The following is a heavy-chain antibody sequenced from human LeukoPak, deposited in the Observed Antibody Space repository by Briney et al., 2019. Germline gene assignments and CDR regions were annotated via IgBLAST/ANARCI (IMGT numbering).Heavy chain of an antibody. J-gene: IGHJ3*02. CDR1: GGSISSYY. CDR3: ARVDEAVAEGVGAFDI. CDR2: IYYSGST. V-gene: IGHV4-59*01. Sequence: PSGTLSLTCTVSGGSISSYYWSWIRQPPGKGLEWIGYIYYSGSTNYNPSLKSRVTISVDTSKNQFSLKLSSVTAADTAVYYCARVDEAVAEGVGAFDIWGQGTMVTVSS. D-gene: IGHD6-19*01.